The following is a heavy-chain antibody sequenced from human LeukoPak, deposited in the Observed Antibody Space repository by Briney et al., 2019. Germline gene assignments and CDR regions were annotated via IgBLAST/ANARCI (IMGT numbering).Heavy chain of an antibody. J-gene: IGHJ4*02. D-gene: IGHD5-12*01. CDR1: GFTFSSYG. V-gene: IGHV3-30*02. CDR2: IRYDGSNK. CDR3: AKDPSQLATVLPDY. Sequence: GGSLRLSCAASGFTFSSYGMHWVRQAPGKGLEWVAFIRYDGSNKYYADSVKGRFTISRDNSKNTLYLQMNSLRAEDTAVYYCAKDPSQLATVLPDYWGQGTLVTVSS.